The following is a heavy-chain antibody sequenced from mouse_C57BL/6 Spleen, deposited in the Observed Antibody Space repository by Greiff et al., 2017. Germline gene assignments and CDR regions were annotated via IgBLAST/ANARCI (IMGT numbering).Heavy chain of an antibody. J-gene: IGHJ2*01. Sequence: QVHVKQSGAELVRPGTSVKVSCKASGYAFTNYLIEWVKQRPGQGLEWIGVINPGSGGTNYNEKFKGKATLTADISSSTAYMQLSSLTSEDSAVYFCARTGEMGPFDYWGQGTTLTVSS. V-gene: IGHV1-54*01. CDR2: INPGSGGT. CDR1: GYAFTNYL. CDR3: ARTGEMGPFDY.